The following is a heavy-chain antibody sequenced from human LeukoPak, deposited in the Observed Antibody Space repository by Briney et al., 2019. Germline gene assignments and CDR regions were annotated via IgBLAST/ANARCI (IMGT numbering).Heavy chain of an antibody. CDR1: GASISSGGYY. V-gene: IGHV4-31*03. D-gene: IGHD6-13*01. J-gene: IGHJ4*02. CDR3: VRGTGSWYFDS. Sequence: SQTLSLTCTVSGASISSGGYYWSWIRQHPGKALEWIGYIYYSGSTYYNPSLRSRVTISLDTSKNQFSLKLTSVTVADTAVYYCVRGTGSWYFDSWGQGTLVTVSS. CDR2: IYYSGST.